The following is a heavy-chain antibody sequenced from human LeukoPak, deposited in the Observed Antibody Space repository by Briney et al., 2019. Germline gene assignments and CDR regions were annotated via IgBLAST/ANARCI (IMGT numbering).Heavy chain of an antibody. V-gene: IGHV1-69*06. CDR3: ARAFRYCSGGSCYGPYYYYYMDV. J-gene: IGHJ6*03. CDR1: GGTFSSYT. CDR2: IIPIFGTA. Sequence: GSSVKVSCKASGGTFSSYTISWVRQAPGQGLECMGGIIPIFGTANYAQKFQGRVTITADKSTSTAYMELSSLRSEDTAVYYCARAFRYCSGGSCYGPYYYYYMDVWGKGTTVTVSS. D-gene: IGHD2-15*01.